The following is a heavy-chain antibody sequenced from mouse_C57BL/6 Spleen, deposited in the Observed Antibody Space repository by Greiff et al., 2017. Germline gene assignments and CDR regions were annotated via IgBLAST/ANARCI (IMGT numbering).Heavy chain of an antibody. CDR1: GYTFTSYW. V-gene: IGHV1-69*01. Sequence: QVHVKQPGAELVMPGASVKLSCKASGYTFTSYWMHWVKQRPGQGLEWIGEIDPSDSYTNYNQKFKGKSTLTVDKSSSTAYMQLSSLTSEDSAVYYCASYGSSYVGFAYWGQGTLVTVSA. CDR3: ASYGSSYVGFAY. CDR2: IDPSDSYT. D-gene: IGHD1-1*01. J-gene: IGHJ3*01.